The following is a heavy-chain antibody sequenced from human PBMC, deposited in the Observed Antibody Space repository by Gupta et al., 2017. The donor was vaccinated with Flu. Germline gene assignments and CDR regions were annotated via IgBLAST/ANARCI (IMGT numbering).Heavy chain of an antibody. D-gene: IGHD2-15*01. J-gene: IGHJ6*02. CDR3: ARGGKGYCSGGSCDPVLLYYYYGMDV. Sequence: QAQLVQSGAAVRKPGSSAKVSCKAYGGSFSIHAYSWVRRAPGQGLEWMGGIIPSFGTADYAQKFQGRVTITADKSTTTAYMELSSLRYEDTAVYYCARGGKGYCSGGSCDPVLLYYYYGMDVWGQGTTVTVSS. CDR1: GGSFSIHA. CDR2: IIPSFGTA. V-gene: IGHV1-69*06.